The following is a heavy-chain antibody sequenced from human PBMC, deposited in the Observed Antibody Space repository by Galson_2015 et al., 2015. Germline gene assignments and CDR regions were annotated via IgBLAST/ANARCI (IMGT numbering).Heavy chain of an antibody. V-gene: IGHV3-7*01. CDR1: AFTFSRYW. Sequence: SLRLSCAASAFTFSRYWMSWVRQAPGKGLEWVADIKQDGSEKNYVDSVEGRFAISRDNAKNSLYLLINSLRAEDTAVYYCARIAYDTTGYTGYTPYFYYGMDVWGQGTTVTVSS. J-gene: IGHJ6*02. D-gene: IGHD3-22*01. CDR3: ARIAYDTTGYTGYTPYFYYGMDV. CDR2: IKQDGSEK.